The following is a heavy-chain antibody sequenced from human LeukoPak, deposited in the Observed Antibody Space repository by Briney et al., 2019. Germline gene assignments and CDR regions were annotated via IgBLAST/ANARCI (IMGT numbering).Heavy chain of an antibody. J-gene: IGHJ4*02. Sequence: SETLSLTCTVSGGSISSGGYYWSWIRQPPGKGLEWIGYIYHSGSTYYNPSLKSRVTISVDRSKNQFSLKLSSVTAADTAVYYCARSEMTTVTSWGQGTLVTVSS. CDR1: GGSISSGGYY. V-gene: IGHV4-30-2*01. CDR3: ARSEMTTVTS. D-gene: IGHD4-11*01. CDR2: IYHSGST.